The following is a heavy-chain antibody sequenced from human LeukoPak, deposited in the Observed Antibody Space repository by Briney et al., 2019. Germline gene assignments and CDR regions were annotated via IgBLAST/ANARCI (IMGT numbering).Heavy chain of an antibody. Sequence: VASVKVSCKASGGTFSSYAISWVRQAPGQGLEWMGGIIPILGTANYAQKFQGRVTITTDESTSTAYMELSSLRSEDTAVYYCARSSLRTYYYGSGSYYNCDYWGQGTLVTVSS. J-gene: IGHJ4*02. CDR1: GGTFSSYA. CDR3: ARSSLRTYYYGSGSYYNCDY. CDR2: IIPILGTA. V-gene: IGHV1-69*05. D-gene: IGHD3-10*01.